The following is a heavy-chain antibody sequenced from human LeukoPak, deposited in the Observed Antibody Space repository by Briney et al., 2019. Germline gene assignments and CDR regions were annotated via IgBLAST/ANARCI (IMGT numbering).Heavy chain of an antibody. CDR2: MSSSSDYI. D-gene: IGHD4/OR15-4a*01. CDR1: GFTFSTYS. Sequence: GGSLRLSCAASGFTFSTYSMNWVRQAPGKGLEWVSSMSSSSDYIYYADSVKGRFTISRDNSKNTLYLQMNSLRAEDTAVYYCARRAGAYSHPYDYWGQGTLVTVSS. J-gene: IGHJ4*02. V-gene: IGHV3-21*04. CDR3: ARRAGAYSHPYDY.